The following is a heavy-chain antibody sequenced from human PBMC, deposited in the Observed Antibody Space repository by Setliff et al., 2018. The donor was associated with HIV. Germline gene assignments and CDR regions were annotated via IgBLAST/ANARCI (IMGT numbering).Heavy chain of an antibody. V-gene: IGHV3-48*04. D-gene: IGHD3-3*01. J-gene: IGHJ5*02. CDR2: ISHSGNTI. CDR3: ARDQGGFWSGYYGKSWFDP. Sequence: HPGGSLRLSCVASGFSFGSHTMNWVRQAPGKGLEWISFISHSGNTIYYADSVKGRFTISRDNAKNSLYLQMNSLRAEDTAVYYCARDQGGFWSGYYGKSWFDPWGQGTLVTVSS. CDR1: GFSFGSHT.